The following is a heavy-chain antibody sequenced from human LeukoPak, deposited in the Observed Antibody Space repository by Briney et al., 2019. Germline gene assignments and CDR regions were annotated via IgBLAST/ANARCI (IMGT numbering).Heavy chain of an antibody. CDR1: GFTFDDYA. Sequence: GRSLRLSCAASGFTFDDYAMHWVRQAPGKGLEWVSSISWKSDSIAYADSVRGRFTISRDNAKNSLYLQMNSLRAEDTAVYYCAKDLGSSIWYVDYWGQGTLVTVSS. J-gene: IGHJ4*02. V-gene: IGHV3-9*01. D-gene: IGHD6-13*01. CDR3: AKDLGSSIWYVDY. CDR2: ISWKSDSI.